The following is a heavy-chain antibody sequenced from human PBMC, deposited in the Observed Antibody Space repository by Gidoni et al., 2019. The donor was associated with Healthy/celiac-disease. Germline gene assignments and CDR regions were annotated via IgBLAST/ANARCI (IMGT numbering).Heavy chain of an antibody. CDR1: GGTFSSYA. D-gene: IGHD2-2*02. V-gene: IGHV1-69*01. Sequence: QVQLVQSGAEVKKPGSSVKVSCKASGGTFSSYAISWVRQAPGQGLEWMGGIIPIVGTANYAQKFQGRVTITADESTSTAYMELSSLRSEDTAVYYCAAHPCSSTSCYNPDFDYWGQGTLVTVSS. CDR3: AAHPCSSTSCYNPDFDY. J-gene: IGHJ4*02. CDR2: IIPIVGTA.